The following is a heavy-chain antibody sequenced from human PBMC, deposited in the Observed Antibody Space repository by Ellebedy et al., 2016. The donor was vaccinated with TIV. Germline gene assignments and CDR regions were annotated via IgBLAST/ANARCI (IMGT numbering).Heavy chain of an antibody. CDR1: GFDFSSHG. D-gene: IGHD2/OR15-2a*01. CDR2: VRYDGSFQ. CDR3: VTYKGTFGYFDY. Sequence: GESLKISCAASGFDFSSHGMHWVRQAPGKGLEWVAFVRYDGSFQTVADSVKGRFTISRDNSRNIVYLHMQTLRGEDSAVYYCVTYKGTFGYFDYWGQGALVTVSS. J-gene: IGHJ4*02. V-gene: IGHV3-30*02.